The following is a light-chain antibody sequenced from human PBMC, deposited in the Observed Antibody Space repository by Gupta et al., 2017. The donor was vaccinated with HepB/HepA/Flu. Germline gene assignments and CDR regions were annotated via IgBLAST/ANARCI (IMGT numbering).Light chain of an antibody. CDR1: SGDVGAYNY. CDR3: SSYARTNTLV. Sequence: QSALTQPASVSGSPGQSITISCTGTSGDVGAYNYVSWYQQLPGKAPKVIIYDVSNRPSGVSNRFSGSKSGNTASLTISGLQAEDEAYYYCSSYARTNTLVFGTGTKVTVL. CDR2: DVS. V-gene: IGLV2-14*03. J-gene: IGLJ1*01.